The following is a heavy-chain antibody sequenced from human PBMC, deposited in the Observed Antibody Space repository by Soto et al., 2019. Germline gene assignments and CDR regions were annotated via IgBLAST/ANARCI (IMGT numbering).Heavy chain of an antibody. J-gene: IGHJ3*02. CDR3: ARDRDSGWYVRDAFDI. CDR2: ISYDGSNK. Sequence: VQLVESGGSLVKPGGSLRLSCAASGFTFSSYAMHWVRQAPGKGLEWVAVISYDGSNKYYADSVKGRFTISRDNSKNTLYLQMNSLRAEDTAVYYCARDRDSGWYVRDAFDIWGQGTMVTVSS. CDR1: GFTFSSYA. V-gene: IGHV3-30-3*01. D-gene: IGHD6-19*01.